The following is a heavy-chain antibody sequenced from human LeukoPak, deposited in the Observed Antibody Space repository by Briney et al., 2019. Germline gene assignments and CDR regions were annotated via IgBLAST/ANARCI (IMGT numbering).Heavy chain of an antibody. CDR1: GYTFTGYY. V-gene: IGHV1-2*02. Sequence: ASVKVSCKASGYTFTGYYMHWVRQAPGQGLEWMGWINPNSGGTNYAQKFQGRVTMTRDTSISTAYMELSRLRSDDTAVYYCASERYSYENWFDPWGQGTLVTVSS. D-gene: IGHD5-18*01. J-gene: IGHJ5*02. CDR3: ASERYSYENWFDP. CDR2: INPNSGGT.